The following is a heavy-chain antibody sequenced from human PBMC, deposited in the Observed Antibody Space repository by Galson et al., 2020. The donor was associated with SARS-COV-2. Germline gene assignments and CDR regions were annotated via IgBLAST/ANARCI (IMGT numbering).Heavy chain of an antibody. J-gene: IGHJ3*02. CDR1: GFTFSSYG. Sequence: GGSLRLSCAASGFTFSSYGMHWVRQAPGKGLEWAAVISYDGSNKYYADSVKGRFTISRDNSKNTLYLQMNSLRAEDTAVYYCAKTRGGSYYDAFDIWGQGTMVTVSS. V-gene: IGHV3-30*18. CDR3: AKTRGGSYYDAFDI. D-gene: IGHD1-26*01. CDR2: ISYDGSNK.